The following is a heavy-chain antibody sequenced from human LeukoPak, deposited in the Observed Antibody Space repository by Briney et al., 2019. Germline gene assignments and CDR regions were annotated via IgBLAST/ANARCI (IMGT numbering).Heavy chain of an antibody. D-gene: IGHD3-22*01. CDR2: IYYSGST. CDR3: ARLAYYYDSSGYYYVGYFDY. V-gene: IGHV4-61*05. Sequence: RTSETLSLTCTVSGGSISSSSYYWGWIRQPPGKGLEWIGYIYYSGSTNYNPSLKSRVTISVDTSKNQFSLKLSSVTAADTAVYYCARLAYYYDSSGYYYVGYFDYWGQGTLVTVSS. J-gene: IGHJ4*02. CDR1: GGSISSSSYY.